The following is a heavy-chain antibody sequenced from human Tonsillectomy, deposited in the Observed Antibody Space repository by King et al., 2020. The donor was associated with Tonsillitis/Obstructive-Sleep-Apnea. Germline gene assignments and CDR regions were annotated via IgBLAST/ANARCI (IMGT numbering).Heavy chain of an antibody. D-gene: IGHD1-1*01. Sequence: VQLVESGAEVKKPGSSVKVSCKASGGTFSSYAISWVRQAPGQGLEWMGGIIPIFGTANYAQKFQGRVTITADESTSTGYMELSSLRSEDTAVYYCTGTTFREYYFDYWGQGTLVTVSS. CDR1: GGTFSSYA. J-gene: IGHJ4*02. CDR3: TGTTFREYYFDY. V-gene: IGHV1-69*01. CDR2: IIPIFGTA.